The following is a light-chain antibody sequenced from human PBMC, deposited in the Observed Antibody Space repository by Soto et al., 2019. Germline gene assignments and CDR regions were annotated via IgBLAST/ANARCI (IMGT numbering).Light chain of an antibody. CDR1: GSNIGSNA. CDR2: GNT. Sequence: QSVLTQPPSASGTPGQRVTFSCSGSGSNIGSNAVNWYQQFPGTTPKFLIYGNTNRPSGVPDRFSASKSGTSASLDITGLQAEDEAEYFCQSYDSSLTVVFGGGTKLTVL. J-gene: IGLJ2*01. CDR3: QSYDSSLTVV. V-gene: IGLV1-40*01.